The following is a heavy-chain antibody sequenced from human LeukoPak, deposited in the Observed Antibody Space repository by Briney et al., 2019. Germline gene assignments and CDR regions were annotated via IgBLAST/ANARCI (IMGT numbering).Heavy chain of an antibody. CDR3: ARDHVGDPSFLDY. D-gene: IGHD1-26*01. CDR2: ISAYNGNT. Sequence: ISAYNGNTNYAQKLQGRVTMTTDTSTSTAYMELRSLRSDDTAVYYCARDHVGDPSFLDYWGQGTLVTVSS. V-gene: IGHV1-18*01. J-gene: IGHJ4*02.